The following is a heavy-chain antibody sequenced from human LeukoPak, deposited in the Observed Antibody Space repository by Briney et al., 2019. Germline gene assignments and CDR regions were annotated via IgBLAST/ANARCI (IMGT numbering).Heavy chain of an antibody. J-gene: IGHJ4*02. D-gene: IGHD3-22*01. CDR1: GFTFSNYA. Sequence: PGGSLRLSCAASGFTFSNYAMSWVRQAPGKGLEWVSAISGSDGSTNYADSVKGRFTISRDNSKNTLYLQMNNLRAEDTALYYCAKISGYYPFDYWGQGTLVTVSS. CDR3: AKISGYYPFDY. CDR2: ISGSDGST. V-gene: IGHV3-23*01.